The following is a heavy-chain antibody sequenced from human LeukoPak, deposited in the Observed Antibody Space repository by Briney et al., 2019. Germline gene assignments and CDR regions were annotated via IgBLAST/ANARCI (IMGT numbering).Heavy chain of an antibody. CDR1: GFTFSSYG. V-gene: IGHV3-33*06. Sequence: GGSLRLFCAASGFTFSSYGMHWVRQAPGKGLEWVAVIWYDGSNKYYADSVKGRFTISRDNSKNTLYLQMNSLRAEDTAVYYCAKTSSTGAFDIWGQGTMVTVSS. J-gene: IGHJ3*02. CDR2: IWYDGSNK. CDR3: AKTSSTGAFDI. D-gene: IGHD6-13*01.